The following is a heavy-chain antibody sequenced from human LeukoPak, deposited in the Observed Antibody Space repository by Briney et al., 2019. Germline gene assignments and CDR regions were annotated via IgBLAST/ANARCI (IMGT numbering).Heavy chain of an antibody. CDR1: GFTFSNYA. CDR2: ITGSGGST. D-gene: IGHD2-8*01. J-gene: IGHJ4*02. Sequence: GGSLRLSCAASGFTFSNYAMNWVRRAPGKGLEWVSSITGSGGSTYYVDSVKGRFTISRDSSKNTLYLQMNSLRAEDTAVYYCAKGLLVDPGWGQGTLVTVSS. CDR3: AKGLLVDPG. V-gene: IGHV3-23*01.